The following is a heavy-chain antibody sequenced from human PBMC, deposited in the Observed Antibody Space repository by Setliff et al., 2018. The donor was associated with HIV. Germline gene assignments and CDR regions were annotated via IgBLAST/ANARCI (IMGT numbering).Heavy chain of an antibody. Sequence: SETLSLTCTVSGGSINSGNNYWSWIRQHPGKGLEWIGFIYYSGTTNYSPSLKSRVTMSIDTSKNQFSLKLSSVTAADTAVYYCASDYSSRHDAFDIWGQGTVVTVSS. CDR2: IYYSGTT. CDR3: ASDYSSRHDAFDI. J-gene: IGHJ3*02. CDR1: GGSINSGNNY. D-gene: IGHD6-13*01. V-gene: IGHV4-30-4*01.